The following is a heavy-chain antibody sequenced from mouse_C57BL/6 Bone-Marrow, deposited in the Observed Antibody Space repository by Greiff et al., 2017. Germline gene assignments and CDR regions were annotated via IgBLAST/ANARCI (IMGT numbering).Heavy chain of an antibody. CDR3: TRRGDRGYYGSSPYYAMDY. D-gene: IGHD1-1*01. J-gene: IGHJ4*01. CDR1: GFTFSDAW. CDR2: IRNKANNHAT. V-gene: IGHV6-6*01. Sequence: EVKLVESGGGLVQPGGSMKLSCAASGFTFSDAWMDWVRQSPEKGLEWVAEIRNKANNHATYSAESVKGRFTISRDDSKSSVYLQMNSLRAEDTGIYYCTRRGDRGYYGSSPYYAMDYWGQGTSVTVSS.